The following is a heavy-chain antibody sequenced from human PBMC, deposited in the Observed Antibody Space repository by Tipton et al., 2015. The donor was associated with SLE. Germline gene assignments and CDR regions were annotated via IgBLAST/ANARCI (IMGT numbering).Heavy chain of an antibody. CDR2: VTNSGGTT. J-gene: IGHJ4*02. Sequence: SLRLSCTASGFAFSFHTMTWVRQAPGKGLEWVSGVTNSGGTTWYADSVKGRFTISRDNSKNTLYLQMNNLGPEDTAVYYCARDAYGDSTVLLDYWGQGTLVTVSS. V-gene: IGHV3-23*01. D-gene: IGHD4-17*01. CDR3: ARDAYGDSTVLLDY. CDR1: GFAFSFHT.